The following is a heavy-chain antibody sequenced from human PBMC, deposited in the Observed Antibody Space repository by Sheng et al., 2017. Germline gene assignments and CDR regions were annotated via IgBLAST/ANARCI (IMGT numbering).Heavy chain of an antibody. CDR3: AHRLSEDDFWSGWDWFDP. D-gene: IGHD3-3*01. Sequence: QITLKESGPTLVKPTETLTLTCTFSGFSLSTSGVGLGWIRQPPGKALEWLALIYWNDEKRYRPTLKSRLTITKDNFKNQVVLTMTDMDPVDTGTYYCAHRLSEDDFWSGWDWFDPWGQGTLVTVSS. J-gene: IGHJ5*02. V-gene: IGHV2-5*01. CDR1: GFSLSTSGVG. CDR2: IYWNDEK.